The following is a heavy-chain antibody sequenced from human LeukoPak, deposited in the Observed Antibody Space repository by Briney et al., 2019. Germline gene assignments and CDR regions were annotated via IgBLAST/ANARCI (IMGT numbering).Heavy chain of an antibody. CDR1: GGSISSNSYY. Sequence: SETLSLTCTVSGGSISSNSYYWGWIRQSPGKGLEWIGEINHSGSTNYNPSLKSRVTISVDTSENQFSLKLSSVTAADTAVYYCARIPRITMVRGTNWFDPWGQGTLVTVSS. D-gene: IGHD3-10*01. J-gene: IGHJ5*02. CDR3: ARIPRITMVRGTNWFDP. CDR2: INHSGST. V-gene: IGHV4-39*07.